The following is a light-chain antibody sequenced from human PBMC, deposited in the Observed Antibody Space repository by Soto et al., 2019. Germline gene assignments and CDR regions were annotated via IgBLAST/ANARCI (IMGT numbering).Light chain of an antibody. J-gene: IGKJ2*01. V-gene: IGKV1-39*01. CDR3: QQSYRIPRT. CDR1: QSISNY. CDR2: AAS. Sequence: DIQMTQSPSSLSASVGGSVTIICRASQSISNYLNWYQQKPGKAPKLLIYAASSLQSGIPSRFSGSGSGTDFTLTISSLQPEDFATYYCQQSYRIPRTFGQGTKLEIK.